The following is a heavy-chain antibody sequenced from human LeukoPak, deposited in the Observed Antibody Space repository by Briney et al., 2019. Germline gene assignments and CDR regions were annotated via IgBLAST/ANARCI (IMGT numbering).Heavy chain of an antibody. V-gene: IGHV1-2*02. Sequence: ASVKVSCKASGYTFTGYYMHWVRQAPGQGLEWMGWINPNSGGTNYAQKFQGRVTMTRDTSISTAYMELSRLRSDDTAVYYCARDGASRAGWFDPWGQGTLVTVSS. D-gene: IGHD3-10*01. CDR3: ARDGASRAGWFDP. J-gene: IGHJ5*02. CDR1: GYTFTGYY. CDR2: INPNSGGT.